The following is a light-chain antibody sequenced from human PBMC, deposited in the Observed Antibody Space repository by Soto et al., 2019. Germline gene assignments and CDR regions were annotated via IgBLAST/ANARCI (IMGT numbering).Light chain of an antibody. CDR2: AAS. Sequence: AILMTQSPSSLAASLGDRVTITCRASQCISKHLAWYQQRPGKAPKLLIYAASSLPSGVPSRFSGSGSGTEFTLTISSLQPDDFATYYCQQYYTYWDMFGQGTKVDIK. J-gene: IGKJ1*01. V-gene: IGKV1-13*02. CDR3: QQYYTYWDM. CDR1: QCISKH.